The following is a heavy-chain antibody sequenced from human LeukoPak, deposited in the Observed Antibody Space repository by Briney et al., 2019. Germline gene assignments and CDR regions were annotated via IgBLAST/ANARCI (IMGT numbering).Heavy chain of an antibody. J-gene: IGHJ4*02. Sequence: PGGSLRLSCADSGFTFSSYWMSWVRQAPGKGVEWVANIKQDGSEKYYVDSVKGRFTISRDNAKNSLYLQMNSLRAEDTAVYYCARDRWFGELSGGFDYWGQGTLVTVSS. CDR3: ARDRWFGELSGGFDY. CDR1: GFTFSSYW. D-gene: IGHD3-10*01. CDR2: IKQDGSEK. V-gene: IGHV3-7*01.